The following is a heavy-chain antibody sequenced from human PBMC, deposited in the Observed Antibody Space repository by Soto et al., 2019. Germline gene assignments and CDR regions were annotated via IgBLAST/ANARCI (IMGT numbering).Heavy chain of an antibody. V-gene: IGHV4-39*07. J-gene: IGHJ4*02. CDR2: IYYSGST. Sequence: PSETLSLTCTVSGGSISSSSYYWGWIRQPPGKGLEWIGSIYYSGSTYYNPSLKSRVTISVDTSKNQFSLKLSSVTAADTAVYYCARHKNDYGDPVDYWGQGTLVTVSS. CDR3: ARHKNDYGDPVDY. CDR1: GGSISSSSYY. D-gene: IGHD4-17*01.